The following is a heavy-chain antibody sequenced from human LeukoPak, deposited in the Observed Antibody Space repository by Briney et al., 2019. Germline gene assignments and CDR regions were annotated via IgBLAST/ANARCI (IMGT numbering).Heavy chain of an antibody. V-gene: IGHV5-51*01. CDR2: IYLGDSDT. CDR1: GYNFTSYW. Sequence: GESLKISCKGSGYNFTSYWIGWVRQMPGKGLEWMGIIYLGDSDTTYSPSFQGQVTISADKSISTAYLQWSSLKASDTAMYYCARQNIGSGSYYTDYWGQGTLVTVSS. J-gene: IGHJ4*02. D-gene: IGHD3-10*01. CDR3: ARQNIGSGSYYTDY.